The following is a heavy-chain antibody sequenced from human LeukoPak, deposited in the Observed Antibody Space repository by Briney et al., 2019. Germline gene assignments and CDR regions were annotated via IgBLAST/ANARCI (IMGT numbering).Heavy chain of an antibody. D-gene: IGHD6-19*01. CDR2: ISAGGGST. J-gene: IGHJ3*02. CDR1: GLTFSDYS. CDR3: AAESSDWSAFDI. Sequence: GGSLRLSCAVSGLTFSDYSMAWVRQAPGKGLFWVSGISAGGGSTYYADSVKGRFTISRDNSRNTLYLQMNSLSAEDTAVYYCAAESSDWSAFDIWGQGTMVTVSS. V-gene: IGHV3-23*01.